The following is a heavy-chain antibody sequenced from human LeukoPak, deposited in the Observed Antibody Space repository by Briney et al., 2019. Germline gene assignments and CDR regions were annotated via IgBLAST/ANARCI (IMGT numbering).Heavy chain of an antibody. Sequence: SETLSLTCTVSGGSISSYYWSWIRQPPGKGLEWIGYIDYRGITSYNPSLESRVTISVDTSKNQFSLKLSSVTAADTAVYYCARIRGYDGAFDIWGQGTMVTVSS. CDR2: IDYRGIT. CDR1: GGSISSYY. V-gene: IGHV4-59*01. CDR3: ARIRGYDGAFDI. D-gene: IGHD5-12*01. J-gene: IGHJ3*02.